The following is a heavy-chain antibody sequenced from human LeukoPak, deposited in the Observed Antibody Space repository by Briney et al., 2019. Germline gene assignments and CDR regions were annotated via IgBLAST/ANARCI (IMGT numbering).Heavy chain of an antibody. Sequence: PSETLSLTCTVSAGSISTSSYYWDWIRQPPGKGLEWIGEINHSGSTNYNPSLKSRVTISVDTSKNQFSLKLSSVTAADTAVYYCASAITVIGYPELDYWGQGTLVTVSS. J-gene: IGHJ4*02. CDR2: INHSGST. V-gene: IGHV4-39*07. D-gene: IGHD4-11*01. CDR1: AGSISTSSYY. CDR3: ASAITVIGYPELDY.